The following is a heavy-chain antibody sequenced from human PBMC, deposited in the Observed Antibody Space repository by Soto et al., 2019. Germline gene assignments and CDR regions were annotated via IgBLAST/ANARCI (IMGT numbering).Heavy chain of an antibody. CDR1: GGSISSYY. J-gene: IGHJ3*02. CDR2: IYYSGST. D-gene: IGHD3-22*01. CDR3: ARGGVDYYDSSGYYGAYDAFDI. Sequence: SETLSLTCTVSGGSISSYYWSWIRQPPGKGLEWIGYIYYSGSTNYNPSLKSQVTISVDTSKNQFSLKLSSVTAADTAVYYCARGGVDYYDSSGYYGAYDAFDIWGQGTMVTVS. V-gene: IGHV4-59*01.